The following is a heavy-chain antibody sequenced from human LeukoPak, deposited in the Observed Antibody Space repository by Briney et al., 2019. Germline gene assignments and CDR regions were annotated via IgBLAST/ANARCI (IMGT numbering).Heavy chain of an antibody. CDR1: GVTFRNFW. CDR3: ARDGDGLIFPTDS. CDR2: MNEEASRI. D-gene: IGHD2-21*01. J-gene: IGHJ5*01. Sequence: GGSLRLSCAASGVTFRNFWMSWVRQAPGKGLEWVANMNEEASRIYYLDSVKGRFTISRDNAKNSLFLQMNSLRAEDTAVYYCARDGDGLIFPTDSRGQGTVVTVSA. V-gene: IGHV3-7*01.